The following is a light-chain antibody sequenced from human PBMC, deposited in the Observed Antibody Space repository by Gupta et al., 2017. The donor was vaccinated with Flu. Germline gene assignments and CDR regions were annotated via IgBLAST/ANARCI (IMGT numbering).Light chain of an antibody. V-gene: IGLV2-14*01. Sequence: QSALTQPAPVSGSPGQSITISCTGTSSDVVYYKYVSWYQQHPGKAPKLMIFEVSNRPSGVSNRFSGSKSGNTASPTISGLQAEDEADYYCSSYTSSSTLWVFGGGTKLTVL. CDR3: SSYTSSSTLWV. CDR1: SSDVVYYKY. J-gene: IGLJ3*02. CDR2: EVS.